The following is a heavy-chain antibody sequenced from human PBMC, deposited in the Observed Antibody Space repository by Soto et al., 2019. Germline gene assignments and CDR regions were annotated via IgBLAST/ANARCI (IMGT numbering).Heavy chain of an antibody. CDR2: IYYSGST. CDR1: GGSISSYY. CDR3: ARHQWFGELSFYDY. Sequence: PSETLSLTCTVSGGSISSYYWSWIRQPPGKGLEWIGYIYYSGSTNYNPSLKSRVTISVDTSKNQFSLKLSSVTAADTVVYYCARHQWFGELSFYDYWGQGTLVTVSS. V-gene: IGHV4-59*08. J-gene: IGHJ4*02. D-gene: IGHD3-10*01.